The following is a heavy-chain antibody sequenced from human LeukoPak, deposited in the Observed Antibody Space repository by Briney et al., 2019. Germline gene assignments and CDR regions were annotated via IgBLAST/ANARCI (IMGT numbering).Heavy chain of an antibody. J-gene: IGHJ5*02. Sequence: GGPLRLSCVASGFSFSTYWMSWVRQAPGKGLEWVANIKEDGSEKYYVDSVKGRFTMSRDNAKNSVYLQMNSLRDEDTAVYYCARGPPFDPWGQGTLVTVSS. V-gene: IGHV3-7*01. CDR1: GFSFSTYW. CDR2: IKEDGSEK. CDR3: ARGPPFDP.